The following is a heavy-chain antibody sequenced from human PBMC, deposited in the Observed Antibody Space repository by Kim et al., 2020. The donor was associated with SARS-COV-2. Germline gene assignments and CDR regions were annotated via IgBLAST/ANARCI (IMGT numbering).Heavy chain of an antibody. V-gene: IGHV4-59*08. J-gene: IGHJ4*02. D-gene: IGHD3-10*01. CDR2: IYYSGST. CDR1: GGSISSYY. Sequence: SETLSLTCTVSGGSISSYYWSWIRQPPGKGLEWIGYIYYSGSTNYNPSLKSRVTISVDTSKNQFSLKLSSVTAADTAVYYCARLALVRGYYFDYWGQGTLVTVSS. CDR3: ARLALVRGYYFDY.